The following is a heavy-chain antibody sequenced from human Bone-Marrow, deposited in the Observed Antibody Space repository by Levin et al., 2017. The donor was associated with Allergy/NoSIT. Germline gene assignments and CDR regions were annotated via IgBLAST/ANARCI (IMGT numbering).Heavy chain of an antibody. Sequence: ASVKVSCKASGYPLSGYWLHWVRQAPGQGLEWMGWINFQRGDTQYAKKFEGRVTMTRDTSLTAVYLDLSGLRFDDTAVYYCAKAIGSLFFYFEDWGQGSLVPVAT. CDR1: GYPLSGYW. D-gene: IGHD2-21*01. V-gene: IGHV1-2*02. CDR3: AKAIGSLFFYFED. J-gene: IGHJ4*01. CDR2: INFQRGDT.